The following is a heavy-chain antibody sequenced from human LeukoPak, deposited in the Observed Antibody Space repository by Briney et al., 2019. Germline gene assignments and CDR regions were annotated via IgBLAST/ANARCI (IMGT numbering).Heavy chain of an antibody. D-gene: IGHD4-17*01. Sequence: ASVKVSCKAFGYTFTSNYMHWVRQAPGQGPEWMGVISPSGGSTTYAQKFQGRVTLTRDMSTSTDYLELSRLRSDDTAVYYCARDLSGDYEESDYYYYYMDVWGKGTTVTISS. CDR3: ARDLSGDYEESDYYYYYMDV. CDR2: ISPSGGST. V-gene: IGHV1-46*01. J-gene: IGHJ6*03. CDR1: GYTFTSNY.